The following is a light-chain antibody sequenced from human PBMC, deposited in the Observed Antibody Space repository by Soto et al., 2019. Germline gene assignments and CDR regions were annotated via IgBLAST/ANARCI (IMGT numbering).Light chain of an antibody. CDR3: QQLSRYPLT. Sequence: DIQMTQSPSSLSASVGDRLTISCQASQDISKYLNWYQQKPGKAPKLLIYKATTLQSGVPSRFSGSGSETEFSLTIRALQPEDFATYYCQQLSRYPLTFGGGTKVDIK. V-gene: IGKV1-9*01. CDR1: QDISKY. J-gene: IGKJ4*01. CDR2: KAT.